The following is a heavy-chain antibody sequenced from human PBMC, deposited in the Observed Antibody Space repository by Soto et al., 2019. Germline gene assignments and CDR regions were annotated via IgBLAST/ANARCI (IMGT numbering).Heavy chain of an antibody. CDR2: IYYSGSI. J-gene: IGHJ4*02. V-gene: IGHV4-30-4*01. CDR3: ARLVYDTRLNYMYFDF. D-gene: IGHD3-10*01. CDR1: GGSIRSAYYY. Sequence: SETLSLTCTVSGGSIRSAYYYWSWIRQPPGKGLEWIGYIYYSGSIYYNPSLKSRVTISVDTSKNQFSLKLTSVTAADTAIYFCARLVYDTRLNYMYFDFWGQGALVTVSS.